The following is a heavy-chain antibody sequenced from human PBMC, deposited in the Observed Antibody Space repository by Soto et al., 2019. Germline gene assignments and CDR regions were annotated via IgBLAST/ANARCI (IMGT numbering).Heavy chain of an antibody. J-gene: IGHJ4*02. CDR3: ARQKLQLWPDY. CDR2: LSNSSNYT. D-gene: IGHD5-18*01. Sequence: HQAPGKCLEWVSYLSNSSNYTHYADSVKGRFTISRDNAKNSLYLKLNCLRAEDTAVYYCARQKLQLWPDYWGQGTLVTVSA. V-gene: IGHV3-11*03.